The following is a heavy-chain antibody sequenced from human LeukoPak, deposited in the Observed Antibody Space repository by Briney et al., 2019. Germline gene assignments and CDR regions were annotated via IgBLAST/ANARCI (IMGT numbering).Heavy chain of an antibody. CDR1: GYSFTNYW. Sequence: GKSLKISCKASGYSFTNYWIGWVRQMPGKGLEWMGIIYPGDSDTRYSPSFPGQVTISADKSITTGYLQWSSLKASDTAMYYCARDPTSVSNPYYFDYWGQGARVTVSS. V-gene: IGHV5-51*01. J-gene: IGHJ4*02. CDR2: IYPGDSDT. CDR3: ARDPTSVSNPYYFDY. D-gene: IGHD4-11*01.